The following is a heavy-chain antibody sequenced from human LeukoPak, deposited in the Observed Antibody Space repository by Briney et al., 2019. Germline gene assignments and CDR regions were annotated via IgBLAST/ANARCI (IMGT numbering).Heavy chain of an antibody. Sequence: QPGGSLRLSCAASGFTFSSYWMHWVRQAPGKGLVWVSRINSDGSSTSYADSVKGRFTISRDNAKTTLYLQMNSLRAEDTAVYYCAKEAFSGSYRIDYWGQGTLVTVSS. CDR2: INSDGSST. D-gene: IGHD1-26*01. CDR3: AKEAFSGSYRIDY. CDR1: GFTFSSYW. J-gene: IGHJ4*02. V-gene: IGHV3-74*01.